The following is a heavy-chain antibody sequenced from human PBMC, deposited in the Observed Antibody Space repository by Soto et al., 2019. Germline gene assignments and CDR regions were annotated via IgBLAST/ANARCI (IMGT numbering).Heavy chain of an antibody. CDR2: ISYDGSNK. V-gene: IGHV3-30*18. CDR3: AKLPFYYDSSGKGAFDI. CDR1: VFTFSSYG. D-gene: IGHD3-22*01. Sequence: WGALPVSCAASVFTFSSYGMRWVRQAPGKALEWVAVISYDGSNKYYADSVKGRFTISRDNSKNTLYLQMNSLRAEDTAVYYCAKLPFYYDSSGKGAFDIWGQGTMVTVSS. J-gene: IGHJ3*02.